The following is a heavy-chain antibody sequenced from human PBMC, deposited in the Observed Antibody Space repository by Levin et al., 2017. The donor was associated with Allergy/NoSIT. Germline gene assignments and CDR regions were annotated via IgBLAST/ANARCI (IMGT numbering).Heavy chain of an antibody. V-gene: IGHV3-7*01. Sequence: GGSLRLSCAASGFTFSSYWMSWVRQAPGKGLEWVANIKQDGSEKYYVDSVKGRFTISRDNAKNSLYLQMNSLRAEDTAVYYCARDFHYYGSGSYYKGVCFDYWGQGTLVTVSS. J-gene: IGHJ4*02. CDR1: GFTFSSYW. D-gene: IGHD3-10*01. CDR3: ARDFHYYGSGSYYKGVCFDY. CDR2: IKQDGSEK.